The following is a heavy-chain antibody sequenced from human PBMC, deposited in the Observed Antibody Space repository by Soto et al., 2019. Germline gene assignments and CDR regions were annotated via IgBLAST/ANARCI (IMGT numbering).Heavy chain of an antibody. CDR2: IIPILGIA. J-gene: IGHJ4*02. CDR3: ARERNYYDSSGYRDY. CDR1: GGTFSSYT. Sequence: QVQLVQSGAEVKKPGSSVKVSCKASGGTFSSYTISWVRQAPGQGLEWMGRIIPILGIANYAQKFQGRVTITGDKSTSTAYMELSRLRSEDTAVYYCARERNYYDSSGYRDYWGQGTLVTVSS. D-gene: IGHD3-22*01. V-gene: IGHV1-69*08.